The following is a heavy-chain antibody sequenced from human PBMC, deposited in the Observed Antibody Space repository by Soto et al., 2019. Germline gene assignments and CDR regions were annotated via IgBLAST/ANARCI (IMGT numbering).Heavy chain of an antibody. D-gene: IGHD3-3*01. CDR1: GFTFSSYS. CDR2: ISSSSSYI. Sequence: GGSLRLSCAAPGFTFSSYSMNWVRRAPGEGLEWVSSISSSSSYIYYADSVKGRFTISSDNAKKSLYLQMNSLRAEDTAVYYCARIALGNFGVVRQGDYWGQGTLVTVSS. CDR3: ARIALGNFGVVRQGDY. J-gene: IGHJ4*02. V-gene: IGHV3-21*01.